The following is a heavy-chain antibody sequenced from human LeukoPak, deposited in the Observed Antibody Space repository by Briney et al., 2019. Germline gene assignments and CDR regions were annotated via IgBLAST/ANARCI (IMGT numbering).Heavy chain of an antibody. V-gene: IGHV1-8*03. CDR1: GYTFTSYD. CDR3: ARRYCSGGSCYSGWFDP. CDR2: MNPNSGNT. D-gene: IGHD2-15*01. Sequence: GSVKVSCKASGYTFTSYDINWVRQATGQGLEWMGWMNPNSGNTGYAQKFQGRVTITRNTSISTAYMELSSLRSEDTAVYYCARRYCSGGSCYSGWFDPWGQGTLVTVSS. J-gene: IGHJ5*02.